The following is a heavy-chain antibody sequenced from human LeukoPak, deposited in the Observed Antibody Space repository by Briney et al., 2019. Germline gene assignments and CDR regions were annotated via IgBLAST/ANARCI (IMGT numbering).Heavy chain of an antibody. J-gene: IGHJ6*03. CDR1: GGSFSGYN. Sequence: SETLSLTCGVYGGSFSGYNWTWIRQPPGKGLEWIGEINHSGSTNYNPSLKSRVTISVETSKNQFSLKLSSVTAADTAVYYCARVISPRYYYGSGSYYKPSMDVWGKGTTVTVSS. CDR2: INHSGST. V-gene: IGHV4-34*01. CDR3: ARVISPRYYYGSGSYYKPSMDV. D-gene: IGHD3-10*01.